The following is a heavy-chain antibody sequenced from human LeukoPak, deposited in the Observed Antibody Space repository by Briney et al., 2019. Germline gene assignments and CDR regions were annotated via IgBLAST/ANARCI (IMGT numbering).Heavy chain of an antibody. CDR2: INHSGSA. Sequence: SETLSLTCAVYDGSFSGYYCSWIRQPPGKGLEWIGEINHSGSANYNPSLKSRVTISVDTSKNQFSLKLSSVTAADTAVYYCATLTTPGWFNPWGQGTLVTVSS. D-gene: IGHD1-1*01. CDR1: DGSFSGYY. V-gene: IGHV4-34*01. CDR3: ATLTTPGWFNP. J-gene: IGHJ5*02.